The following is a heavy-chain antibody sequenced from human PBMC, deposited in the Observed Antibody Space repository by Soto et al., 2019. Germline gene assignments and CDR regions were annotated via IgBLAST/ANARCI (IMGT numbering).Heavy chain of an antibody. J-gene: IGHJ4*02. CDR1: GGTFSSYA. Sequence: QVQLVQSGAEVKKPGSSVKVSCKASGGTFSSYAISWVRQAPGQGLECMGGIIPMFGTAHYAQKIQGRVTITADESTRTVYMELSSLRSEDTAVYYCARFSPPRGYYAYWGQGTLVTVSS. CDR2: IIPMFGTA. V-gene: IGHV1-69*01. CDR3: ARFSPPRGYYAY. D-gene: IGHD3-22*01.